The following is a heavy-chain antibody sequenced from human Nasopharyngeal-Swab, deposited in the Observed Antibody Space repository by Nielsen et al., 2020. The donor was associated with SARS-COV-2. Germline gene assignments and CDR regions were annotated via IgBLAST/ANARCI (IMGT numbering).Heavy chain of an antibody. CDR1: GFTFIIYC. Sequence: GGSLRLSCAASGFTFIIYCMHWVRQAPGKGLEWVAVISYDGSNKYYADSVKGRFTISRDNSKNTLYLQMNSLRAEDTAVYYCAKDLISELDYPYWGQGTLVTVSS. CDR3: AKDLISELDYPY. CDR2: ISYDGSNK. V-gene: IGHV3-30*18. D-gene: IGHD1-1*01. J-gene: IGHJ4*02.